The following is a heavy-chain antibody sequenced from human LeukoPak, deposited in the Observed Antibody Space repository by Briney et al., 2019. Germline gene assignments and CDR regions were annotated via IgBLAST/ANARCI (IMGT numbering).Heavy chain of an antibody. CDR1: GGSFSGYY. J-gene: IGHJ4*01. CDR3: ARVQDFETRGYYLGY. V-gene: IGHV4-34*01. D-gene: IGHD3-22*01. Sequence: PSETLSLTCAVYGGSFSGYYCGWIRQPPGKGLGWVGEINHSGSTNYNPSLKSQVTMSVDTFKNQFSLTLSSVTAADTAVYYCARVQDFETRGYYLGYWGHGTLVTVSS. CDR2: INHSGST.